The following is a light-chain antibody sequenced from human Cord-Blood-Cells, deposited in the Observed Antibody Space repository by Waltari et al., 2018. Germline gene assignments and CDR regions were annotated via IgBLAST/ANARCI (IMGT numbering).Light chain of an antibody. CDR2: AAS. Sequence: QMTKSPSSLPAPVGYRASITCRASQSISSYLNWYQQKPGKPPQLLIYAASTLQSGVPSRFSGSGSGTDFTLTISSLQPEDVATYYCQQSYSTPRTFGGGTKVEIK. CDR1: QSISSY. J-gene: IGKJ4*01. CDR3: QQSYSTPRT. V-gene: IGKV1-39*01.